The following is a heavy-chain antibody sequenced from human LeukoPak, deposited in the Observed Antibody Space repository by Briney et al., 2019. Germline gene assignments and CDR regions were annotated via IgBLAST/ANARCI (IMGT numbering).Heavy chain of an antibody. CDR2: ISSSSSYI. Sequence: GGSLRLSCAASGFTFSSYSMNLVRQAPGKGLEWVSSISSSSSYIYYADSVKGRFTISRDNAKNSLYLQMNSLRAEDTALYYCAKVVSDSSGYSFDYWGQGTLVTVSS. V-gene: IGHV3-21*04. CDR1: GFTFSSYS. D-gene: IGHD3-22*01. J-gene: IGHJ4*02. CDR3: AKVVSDSSGYSFDY.